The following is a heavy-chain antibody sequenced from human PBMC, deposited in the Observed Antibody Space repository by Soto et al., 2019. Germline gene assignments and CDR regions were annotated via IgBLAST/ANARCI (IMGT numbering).Heavy chain of an antibody. Sequence: VGSLRLSCAASGFTFSSYSMNWVRQAPGKGLEWVSSISSSSSYIYYADSVKGRFTISRDNAKNSLYLQMNSLRAEDTAVYYCARDRSSNYYDSSGPTWFDPWGQGTLVTVSS. V-gene: IGHV3-21*01. CDR3: ARDRSSNYYDSSGPTWFDP. CDR2: ISSSSSYI. J-gene: IGHJ5*02. CDR1: GFTFSSYS. D-gene: IGHD3-22*01.